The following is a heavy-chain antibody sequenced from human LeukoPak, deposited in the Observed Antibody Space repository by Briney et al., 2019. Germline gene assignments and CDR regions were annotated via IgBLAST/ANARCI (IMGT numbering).Heavy chain of an antibody. J-gene: IGHJ3*02. CDR2: IYYSGST. V-gene: IGHV4-59*01. D-gene: IGHD6-13*01. Sequence: SETLSLTCTASGGSISSYYWSWIRQPPGKGLEWIGYIYYSGSTNYNPSLKSRVTISVDTSKNQFSLKLSSVTAADPAVYYCARTTKQQLVSSFFDPAPDAFDIWGQGTMVTVFS. CDR3: ARTTKQQLVSSFFDPAPDAFDI. CDR1: GGSISSYY.